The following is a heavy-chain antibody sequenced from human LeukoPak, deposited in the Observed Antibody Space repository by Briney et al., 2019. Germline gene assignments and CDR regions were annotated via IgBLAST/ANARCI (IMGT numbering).Heavy chain of an antibody. CDR2: XIPIFGTA. D-gene: IGHD4-23*01. J-gene: IGHJ4*02. CDR3: ARAGTRYGGNFPFDY. V-gene: IGHV1-69*01. Sequence: XXVXQAPGQGLEXMGGXIPIFGTANYAQKFQGRVTITADESTSTAYMELSSLRSEDTAVYYCARAGTRYGGNFPFDYWGQGTLVTVSS.